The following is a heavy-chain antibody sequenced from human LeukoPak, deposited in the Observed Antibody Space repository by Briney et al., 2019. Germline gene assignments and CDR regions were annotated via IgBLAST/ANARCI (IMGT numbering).Heavy chain of an antibody. J-gene: IGHJ4*02. CDR3: ARNHYDIFDN. CDR2: IYYSGST. Sequence: SETLSLTCTVSGGSISSYYWSWIRQPPGKGLEWIGYIYYSGSTNYNPSLKSRVTISADTSKNQFSLKLSSVTAADTAVYYCARNHYDIFDNWGQGTLVTVSS. CDR1: GGSISSYY. D-gene: IGHD3-9*01. V-gene: IGHV4-59*01.